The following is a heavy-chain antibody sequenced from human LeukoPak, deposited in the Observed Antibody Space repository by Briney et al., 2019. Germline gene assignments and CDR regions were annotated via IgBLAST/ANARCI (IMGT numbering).Heavy chain of an antibody. CDR3: ARDRLRWEPNDAFDI. J-gene: IGHJ3*02. CDR2: ISSSSSYI. CDR1: GFTFSSYS. Sequence: PGGSLRLSCAASGFTFSSYSMNWVRQAPGKGLEWVSSISSSSSYIYYADSVKGRFTISRDNAKNSLYLQMNSLRAEDTAVYYCARDRLRWEPNDAFDIWGQGTMVTVSS. V-gene: IGHV3-21*01. D-gene: IGHD1-26*01.